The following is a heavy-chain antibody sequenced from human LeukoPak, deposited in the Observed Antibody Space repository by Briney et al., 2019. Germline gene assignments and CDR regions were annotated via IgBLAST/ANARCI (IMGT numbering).Heavy chain of an antibody. CDR3: ARDFRRSYQLLFDY. CDR2: ISYDGSNK. V-gene: IGHV3-30*01. D-gene: IGHD2-2*01. Sequence: GRSLRLSCAASGFTFSSYAMHWVRQAPGKGLEWVAVISYDGSNKYYADSVKGRFTISRDNSKNTLYLQMNSLRAEGTAVYYCARDFRRSYQLLFDYWGQGTLVTVSS. J-gene: IGHJ4*02. CDR1: GFTFSSYA.